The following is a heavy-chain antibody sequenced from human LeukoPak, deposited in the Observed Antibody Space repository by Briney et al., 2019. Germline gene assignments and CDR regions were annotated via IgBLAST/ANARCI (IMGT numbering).Heavy chain of an antibody. CDR1: GYTFTRYY. J-gene: IGHJ4*02. CDR3: ARDHYYDPNGHYFDY. Sequence: GALVKVSCKASGYTFTRYYMHWVRQAPGQGLEWMGMINPSGGSTSSAQKFQGRVAMTCDTSTSTFYMDLSSLTSDDTAVYFCARDHYYDPNGHYFDYWGQGTLVTVSS. CDR2: INPSGGST. D-gene: IGHD3-22*01. V-gene: IGHV1-46*01.